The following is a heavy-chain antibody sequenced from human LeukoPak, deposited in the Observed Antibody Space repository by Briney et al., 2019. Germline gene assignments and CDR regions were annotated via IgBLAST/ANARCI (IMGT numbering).Heavy chain of an antibody. CDR3: ARGSSLTGTALLALDI. CDR2: MNPNTGGT. V-gene: IGHV1-2*02. D-gene: IGHD1-20*01. J-gene: IGHJ3*02. CDR1: GYTFIDYY. Sequence: ASVKVSCKASGYTFIDYYIHWVRQAPGQGLEWMGWMNPNTGGTNYAQNFQGRVTMTRDTSISTAYMELSSLRSDDTGVYYCARGSSLTGTALLALDIWGQGTMVIVSS.